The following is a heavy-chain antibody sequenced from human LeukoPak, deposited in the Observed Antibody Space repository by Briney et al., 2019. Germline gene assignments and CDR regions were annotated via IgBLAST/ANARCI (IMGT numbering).Heavy chain of an antibody. CDR2: IYYSGST. CDR3: ARSHFWSGYYNIQPFDY. CDR1: GGSISSYY. Sequence: KPSETLSLTCTVSGGSISSYYWSWLRQPPGKGLEWIGYIYYSGSTNYNPSLKSRVTISVATSKNQFSLKLSSVTAADTTVYYCARSHFWSGYYNIQPFDYSGQGTLVTVYS. D-gene: IGHD3-3*02. V-gene: IGHV4-59*08. J-gene: IGHJ4*02.